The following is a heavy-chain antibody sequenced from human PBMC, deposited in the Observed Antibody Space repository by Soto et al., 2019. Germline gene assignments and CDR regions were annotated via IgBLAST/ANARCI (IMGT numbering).Heavy chain of an antibody. Sequence: QVQLQESGPGLVKPSETLSLTCTVSGGSIDDSPYYWAWIRQPPGKGLEWIGRFLYSGSTYYNPSLTSSVALSGGTSKRQFSLHRGSVTAAHTATHCSAGRLVGNCYAFSCFAHWGKGMLVTVSS. V-gene: IGHV4-39*01. D-gene: IGHD2-15*01. J-gene: IGHJ4*02. CDR2: FLYSGST. CDR3: AGRLVGNCYAFSCFAH. CDR1: GGSIDDSPYY.